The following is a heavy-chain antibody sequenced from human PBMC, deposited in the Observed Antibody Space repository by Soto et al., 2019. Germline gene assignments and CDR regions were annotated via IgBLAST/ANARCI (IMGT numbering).Heavy chain of an antibody. D-gene: IGHD3-10*01. CDR3: ARREEDTPGGFDY. Sequence: VSLTCTVSGGSISSSSYYWGWIRQPPGKGLEWIGSIYYSGSTYYNPSLKSRVTISVDTFKNQFSLKLSSVTAADTAVYYCARREEDTPGGFDYWGQGTLVTVSS. J-gene: IGHJ4*02. CDR2: IYYSGST. V-gene: IGHV4-39*01. CDR1: GGSISSSSYY.